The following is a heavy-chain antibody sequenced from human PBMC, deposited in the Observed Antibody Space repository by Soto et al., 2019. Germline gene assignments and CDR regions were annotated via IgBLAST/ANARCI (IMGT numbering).Heavy chain of an antibody. D-gene: IGHD2-15*01. CDR2: ISGNGGST. CDR3: ARGGYSYAFDI. J-gene: IGHJ3*02. V-gene: IGHV3-64*01. Sequence: GGSLRLSCAASGFTFSSYAMSWVRQAPGKGLEWVSAISGNGGSTYYANSVKGRFTISRDNSKNTLYLQMGSLRAEDMAVYYCARGGYSYAFDIWGQGTMVTVSS. CDR1: GFTFSSYA.